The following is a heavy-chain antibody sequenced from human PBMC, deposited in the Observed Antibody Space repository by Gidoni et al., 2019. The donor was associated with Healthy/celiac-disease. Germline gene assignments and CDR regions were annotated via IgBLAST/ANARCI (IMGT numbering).Heavy chain of an antibody. V-gene: IGHV3-33*01. CDR3: AREVEINTDSRYYYYGMDV. CDR1: GFTFSSYG. Sequence: QVQLVESGGGVVQPGRSLRLSCAASGFTFSSYGMHWVRQAPGKGLEWVAVIWYDGSNKYYADSVKGRFTISRDNSKNTLYLQMNSLRAEDTAVYYCAREVEINTDSRYYYYGMDVWGQGTTVTVSS. CDR2: IWYDGSNK. D-gene: IGHD1-1*01. J-gene: IGHJ6*02.